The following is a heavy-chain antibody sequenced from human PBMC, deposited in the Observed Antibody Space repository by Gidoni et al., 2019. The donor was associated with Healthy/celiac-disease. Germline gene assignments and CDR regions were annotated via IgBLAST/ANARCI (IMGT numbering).Heavy chain of an antibody. CDR3: AKDSYYYDSSGGYFDY. D-gene: IGHD3-22*01. CDR2: ISGSGGST. V-gene: IGHV3-23*01. J-gene: IGHJ4*02. Sequence: EVQLLESWGGLVQRGGSLGRACAASGFPFGSYAMSWVRQAPGKGLEWVSAISGSGGSTYYAVSVKGRFTISRDNSKNTLYLQMNSLRAEDTAVYYCAKDSYYYDSSGGYFDYWGQGTLVTVSS. CDR1: GFPFGSYA.